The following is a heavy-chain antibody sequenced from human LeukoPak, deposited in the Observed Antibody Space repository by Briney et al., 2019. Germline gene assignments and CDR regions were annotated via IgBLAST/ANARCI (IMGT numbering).Heavy chain of an antibody. V-gene: IGHV3-23*01. J-gene: IGHJ4*02. CDR3: AKKGQAYYFDY. CDR2: ISSGGAVT. D-gene: IGHD2-21*01. Sequence: GGSLRLSCAASGFTFSTYAMSWVRQAPGKGLEWVSAISSGGAVTYYADSVKGRFIVSRDNAENTLYLHMNSLRAEDTAVYYCAKKGQAYYFDYWGQGTLVTVSS. CDR1: GFTFSTYA.